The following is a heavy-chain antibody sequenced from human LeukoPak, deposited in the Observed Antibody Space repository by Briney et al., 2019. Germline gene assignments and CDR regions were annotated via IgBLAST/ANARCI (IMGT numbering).Heavy chain of an antibody. J-gene: IGHJ5*02. CDR3: ARHAMYNYFDP. V-gene: IGHV4-39*01. CDR2: IHYNEST. Sequence: SETLSLTCTVSGGSVISDTYYWGWIRQPPGKGLEWIGSIHYNESTYYTPSLKTRITMSVDTSKNQFSLKLRSVTAADTAVYFCARHAMYNYFDPGGQGTLVTVSS. CDR1: GGSVISDTYY.